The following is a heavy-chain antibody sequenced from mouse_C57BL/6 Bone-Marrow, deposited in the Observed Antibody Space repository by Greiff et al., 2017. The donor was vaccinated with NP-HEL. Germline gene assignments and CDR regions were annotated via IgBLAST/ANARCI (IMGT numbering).Heavy chain of an antibody. CDR2: IDPSDSYT. D-gene: IGHD1-1*01. V-gene: IGHV1-50*01. CDR3: AREDVITTVVESFWYFDV. J-gene: IGHJ1*03. CDR1: GYTFTSYW. Sequence: QLQQPGAELVKPGASVKLYCKASGYTFTSYWMQWVKQRPGQGLEWIGEIDPSDSYTNYNQKFKGKATLTVDTSSSTAYMQLSSLTSEDSAVYYCAREDVITTVVESFWYFDVWGTGTTVTVSS.